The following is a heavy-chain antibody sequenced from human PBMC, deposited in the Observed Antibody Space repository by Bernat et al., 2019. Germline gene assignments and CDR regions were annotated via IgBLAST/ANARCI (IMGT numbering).Heavy chain of an antibody. CDR1: GFTFSSYG. D-gene: IGHD3-16*01. CDR3: ATGGREGVPVGASWFDP. CDR2: ISYDGSNK. J-gene: IGHJ5*02. V-gene: IGHV3-30*03. Sequence: QVQLVESGGGLVKPGGSLRLSCAASGFTFSSYGMHWVRQAPGKGLEWVAVISYDGSNKYYADSVKGRFTISRDNSKNTLYLQMNSLRAEDTAAYYCATGGREGVPVGASWFDPWGLGTLVTVSS.